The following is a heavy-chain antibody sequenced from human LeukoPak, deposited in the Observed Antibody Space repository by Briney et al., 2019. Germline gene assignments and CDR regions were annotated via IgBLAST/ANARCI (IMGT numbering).Heavy chain of an antibody. CDR3: AKDIYCSVGSCYSDFGY. CDR1: GLTFTSYA. J-gene: IGHJ4*02. CDR2: ISASGGST. D-gene: IGHD2-15*01. V-gene: IGHV3-23*01. Sequence: PGGSLRLSCAASGLTFTSYAMSWVRQAPGKGLEWVSGISASGGSTYYADSVKGRFTISRDNSKNTLYLQMNSLRAGDTAVYYCAKDIYCSVGSCYSDFGYWGQGTLVTVSS.